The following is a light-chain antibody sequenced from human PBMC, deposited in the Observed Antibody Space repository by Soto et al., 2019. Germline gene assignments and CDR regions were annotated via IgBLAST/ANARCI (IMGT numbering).Light chain of an antibody. V-gene: IGLV1-44*01. CDR3: AAWDDSLNGPV. CDR1: SSNIGSNT. CDR2: SNI. J-gene: IGLJ7*01. Sequence: QAVVTQPPSASGTPGQRVTISCSGSSSNIGSNTVNWYQQIPGTAPKLLIYSNIQRPSGVPDRFSGSKSGTSASLAISGLQSEDEADYYCAAWDDSLNGPVFGTGTQLTVL.